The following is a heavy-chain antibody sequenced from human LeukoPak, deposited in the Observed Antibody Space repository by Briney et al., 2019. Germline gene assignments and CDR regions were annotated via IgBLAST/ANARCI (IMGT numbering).Heavy chain of an antibody. Sequence: SETLSLTCAVYGGSFSGYYWSWIRPPPGKGLGWIGEFNLRGSTNYNPSLKSRVTISVDTSKNQFSLKLSSVTAADTAVYYCARGPIVVVPAAEYYYYGMDVWGQGTTVTVSS. J-gene: IGHJ6*02. CDR3: ARGPIVVVPAAEYYYYGMDV. V-gene: IGHV4-34*01. CDR1: GGSFSGYY. CDR2: FNLRGST. D-gene: IGHD2-2*01.